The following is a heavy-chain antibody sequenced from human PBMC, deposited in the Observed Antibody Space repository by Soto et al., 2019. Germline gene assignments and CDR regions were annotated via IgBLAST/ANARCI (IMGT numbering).Heavy chain of an antibody. V-gene: IGHV4-31*03. J-gene: IGHJ4*02. CDR2: IFHTGSR. CDR3: ARVRDYYHSSGYPQGYYFDY. CDR1: GGSISSATYY. D-gene: IGHD3-22*01. Sequence: SETLSLTCSVSGGSISSATYYWSWVRQRPGEGLEWIGYIFHTGSRYYNAALKSRLTISVDTSKNQFSLKLSSVTAADTAVYYCARVRDYYHSSGYPQGYYFDYWGQGTQVTVSS.